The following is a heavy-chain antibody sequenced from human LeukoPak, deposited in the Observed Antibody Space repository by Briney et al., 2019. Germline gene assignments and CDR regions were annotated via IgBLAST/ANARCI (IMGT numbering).Heavy chain of an antibody. J-gene: IGHJ6*03. CDR2: IYTSGST. Sequence: SETLSLTCTVSGGSISRYYWSWIRQPAGKGLEWIGRIYTSGSTNYNPSLKSRVTMSVDTSKNQFSLKLSSVTAADTAVYYCARGHYYDSSGRSYYYYYMDVWGKGTTVTVSS. CDR3: ARGHYYDSSGRSYYYYYMDV. D-gene: IGHD3-22*01. CDR1: GGSISRYY. V-gene: IGHV4-4*07.